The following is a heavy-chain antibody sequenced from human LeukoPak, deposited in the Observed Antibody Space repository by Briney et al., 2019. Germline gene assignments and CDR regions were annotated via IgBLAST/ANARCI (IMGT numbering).Heavy chain of an antibody. J-gene: IGHJ4*02. CDR2: VYYIGST. Sequence: SETLSLTCTVSGGSISSSSYYWGWIRQPPGKGLEWIGGVYYIGSTYYNPSLKSRVTLSLHTSMNQLSLKLSSVTAADTAIYYCAKIYCSSISCYQKFFDYWGQGTLVTVSS. CDR1: GGSISSSSYY. V-gene: IGHV4-39*07. CDR3: AKIYCSSISCYQKFFDY. D-gene: IGHD2-2*01.